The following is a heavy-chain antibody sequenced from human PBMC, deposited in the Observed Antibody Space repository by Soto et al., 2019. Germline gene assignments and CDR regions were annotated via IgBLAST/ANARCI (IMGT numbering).Heavy chain of an antibody. CDR3: ARLVAVAGTGYYYGMDV. Sequence: ETLSLTCTVSGGSISSSSYYWGWIRQPPGKGLEWIGSIYYSGSTYYNPSLKSRVTISVDTSKNQFSLKLSSVTAADTAVYYCARLVAVAGTGYYYGMDVWGQGTTVTV. J-gene: IGHJ6*02. D-gene: IGHD6-19*01. CDR2: IYYSGST. V-gene: IGHV4-39*01. CDR1: GGSISSSSYY.